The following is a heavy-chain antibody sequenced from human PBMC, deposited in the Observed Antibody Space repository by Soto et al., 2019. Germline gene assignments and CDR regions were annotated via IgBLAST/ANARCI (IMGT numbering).Heavy chain of an antibody. CDR1: GVTLSTSA. CDR2: IMPVFATP. D-gene: IGHD3-3*02. CDR3: ARDKDRQQLGGNYYYILDV. J-gene: IGHJ6*02. Sequence: QVQLMQSGAEVKKPGSSVKVSCKASGVTLSTSAISWVRQAPGEGLEWVGGIMPVFATPDYAQKLQGRVTISADESTTTAYLELTSLTTDDTAVYYCARDKDRQQLGGNYYYILDVWGQGTAITVSS. V-gene: IGHV1-69*12.